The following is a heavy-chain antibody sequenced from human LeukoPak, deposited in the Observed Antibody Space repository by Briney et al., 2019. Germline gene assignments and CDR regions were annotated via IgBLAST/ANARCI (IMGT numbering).Heavy chain of an antibody. Sequence: SQTLSPTCAVSGGSISSGGYSWSWIRQPPGKGLEWIGYIYHSRSTYYNPSLKSRVTISVDRSKNQFSLKLSSVTAADTAVYYCARGTMVRGVADAFDIWGQGTMVTVSS. CDR3: ARGTMVRGVADAFDI. D-gene: IGHD3-10*01. J-gene: IGHJ3*02. V-gene: IGHV4-30-2*01. CDR1: GGSISSGGYS. CDR2: IYHSRST.